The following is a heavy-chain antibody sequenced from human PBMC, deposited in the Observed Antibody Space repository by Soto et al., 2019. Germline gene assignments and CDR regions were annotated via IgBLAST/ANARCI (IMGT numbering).Heavy chain of an antibody. V-gene: IGHV3-11*01. CDR3: ARVPPYYYDSSGYLSDY. CDR1: GFTFSDYY. Sequence: PGGSLRLSCAASGFTFSDYYMSWIRQAPGKGLEWVSYISSSGSTIYYADSVKGRFTISRDNAKNSLYLQINSLRAEDTAVYYCARVPPYYYDSSGYLSDYWGQGTLVTVSS. D-gene: IGHD3-22*01. CDR2: ISSSGSTI. J-gene: IGHJ4*02.